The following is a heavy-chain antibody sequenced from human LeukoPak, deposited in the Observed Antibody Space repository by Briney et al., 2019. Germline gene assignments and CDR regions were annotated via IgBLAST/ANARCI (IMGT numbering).Heavy chain of an antibody. V-gene: IGHV4-31*03. D-gene: IGHD3-16*01. Sequence: SQTLSLTCTVSGGSISSGGYYWSWIRQHPGKGLEWIGYIYYSGSTYYNPSLKSRVTISVDTSKNQFSLKLSSVTAADTAVYYCKRGGYADFDYWGQGTLVTVSS. J-gene: IGHJ4*02. CDR1: GGSISSGGYY. CDR3: KRGGYADFDY. CDR2: IYYSGST.